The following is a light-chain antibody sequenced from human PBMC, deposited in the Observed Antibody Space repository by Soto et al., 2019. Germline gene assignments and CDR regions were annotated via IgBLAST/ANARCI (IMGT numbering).Light chain of an antibody. J-gene: IGLJ2*01. CDR3: SSYISSTTRV. V-gene: IGLV2-14*01. CDR2: EVT. CDR1: SSDVGGYNY. Sequence: QSVLTQPASVSGSLGQSITISCTGTSSDVGGYNYVSWYQQHPGKAPKVMIYEVTNRPSGVSNRFSGSKSGNTASLTISGLQAEDEADYYCSSYISSTTRVFGGGTKLTVL.